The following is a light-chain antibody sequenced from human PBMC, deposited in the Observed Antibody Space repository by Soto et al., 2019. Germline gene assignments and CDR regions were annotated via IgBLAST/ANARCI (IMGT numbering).Light chain of an antibody. J-gene: IGKJ2*01. CDR1: QSINNW. CDR3: QQYNSYPHT. CDR2: KAS. V-gene: IGKV1-5*03. Sequence: DIQMTQSPSTLSASVGDRVTVACRASQSINNWLAWYQQKPGKAPKLLIYKASTLESGVPSRFSGGGSGTEFTLNISSLQPDDFATYYCQQYNSYPHTFGQGTKLEIK.